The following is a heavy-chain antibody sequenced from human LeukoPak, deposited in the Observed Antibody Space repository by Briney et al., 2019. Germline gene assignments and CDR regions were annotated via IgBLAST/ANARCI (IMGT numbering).Heavy chain of an antibody. CDR3: ARDPMDRYYYGMDV. CDR2: INSDGSST. D-gene: IGHD3/OR15-3a*01. Sequence: GGSLRLSCAPSGFTFSSYWMHWVRQAPGKGLVWVSRINSDGSSTSYADSVKGRFTISRDNAKNTLYLQMNSLRAEDTAVYYCARDPMDRYYYGMDVWGQGTTVTVSS. J-gene: IGHJ6*02. CDR1: GFTFSSYW. V-gene: IGHV3-74*01.